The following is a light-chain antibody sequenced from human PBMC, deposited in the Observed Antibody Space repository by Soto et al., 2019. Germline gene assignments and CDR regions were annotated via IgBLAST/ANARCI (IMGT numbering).Light chain of an antibody. J-gene: IGLJ2*01. CDR2: EVS. Sequence: QSVLTQPASVSGSPGQSITISCTGTSSDVVGYNYVSWYQQHPGKAPKLMIYEVSNRPSGVSNRFSGSKSGNTASLTISGLQTEDEADYYCSSYTSSNTLVVFGGGTKLTVL. V-gene: IGLV2-14*01. CDR3: SSYTSSNTLVV. CDR1: SSDVVGYNY.